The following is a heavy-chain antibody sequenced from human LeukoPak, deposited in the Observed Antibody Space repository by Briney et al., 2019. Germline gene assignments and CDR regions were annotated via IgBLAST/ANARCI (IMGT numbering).Heavy chain of an antibody. CDR2: IKQDGSEK. V-gene: IGHV3-7*03. CDR1: AFTFSDHG. Sequence: GGSLRLSCAASAFTFSDHGMHFVRQAPGKGLEWVANIKQDGSEKYYVDSVKGRFTISRDNAKNSLYLQMNSLRAEDTAVYYCARGSTAVTPRYFNYWGQGTLVTVSS. D-gene: IGHD4-11*01. CDR3: ARGSTAVTPRYFNY. J-gene: IGHJ4*02.